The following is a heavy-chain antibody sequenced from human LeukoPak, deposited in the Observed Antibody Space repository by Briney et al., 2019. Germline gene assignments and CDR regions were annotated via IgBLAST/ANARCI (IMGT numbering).Heavy chain of an antibody. D-gene: IGHD6-19*01. V-gene: IGHV4-59*08. CDR1: GASTISRY. Sequence: PSETLSLTCSASGASTISRYWSWIRQSPGRTLEWIGHIYNGRSTKYIPSLTSRVTISVDTSKNQFSLRMTSVTAADTAIYYCAQTTGWPGFDLWGPGALVTVSS. J-gene: IGHJ4*02. CDR2: IYNGRST. CDR3: AQTTGWPGFDL.